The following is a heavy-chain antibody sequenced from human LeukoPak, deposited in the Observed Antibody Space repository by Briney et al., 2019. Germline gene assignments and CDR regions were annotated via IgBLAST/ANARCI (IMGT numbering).Heavy chain of an antibody. Sequence: KPGGSLRLSCAASGFTFSNAWMSWVRQAPGKGLEWVGRIKSKTDGGTTDYAAPVKGRFTISRDDSKNTLYLQMNSLKTEDTAVYYCTTARHVYYDFWSGYYTIDYWGQGTLVTVSS. CDR2: IKSKTDGGTT. D-gene: IGHD3-3*01. V-gene: IGHV3-15*01. J-gene: IGHJ4*02. CDR1: GFTFSNAW. CDR3: TTARHVYYDFWSGYYTIDY.